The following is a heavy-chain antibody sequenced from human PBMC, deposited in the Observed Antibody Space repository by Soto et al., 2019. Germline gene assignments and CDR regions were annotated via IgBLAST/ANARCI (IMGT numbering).Heavy chain of an antibody. V-gene: IGHV1-24*01. D-gene: IGHD3-10*01. Sequence: ASVKVSCKVSGYTLTELSMHWVRQAPGKGLEWMGGFDPEDGETIYAQKFQGRVTMTEDTSTDTAYMELSSLRSEDTAVYYCASGGSGSYYNSAWANWFDPWGQGTLVTVSS. J-gene: IGHJ5*02. CDR2: FDPEDGET. CDR1: GYTLTELS. CDR3: ASGGSGSYYNSAWANWFDP.